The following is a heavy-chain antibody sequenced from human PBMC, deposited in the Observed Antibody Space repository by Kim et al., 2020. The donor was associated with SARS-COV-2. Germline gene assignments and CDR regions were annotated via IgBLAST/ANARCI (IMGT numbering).Heavy chain of an antibody. J-gene: IGHJ3*02. V-gene: IGHV3-23*01. Sequence: GGSLRLSCAASGFTFSSYAMSWVRQAPGKGLEWVSAISGSGGSTYYADSVKGRFTISRDNSKNTLYLQMNSLRSEDTAVYYCATPPYYDSSGYYYDAFDIWGQGTMVTVSS. CDR2: ISGSGGST. CDR3: ATPPYYDSSGYYYDAFDI. CDR1: GFTFSSYA. D-gene: IGHD3-22*01.